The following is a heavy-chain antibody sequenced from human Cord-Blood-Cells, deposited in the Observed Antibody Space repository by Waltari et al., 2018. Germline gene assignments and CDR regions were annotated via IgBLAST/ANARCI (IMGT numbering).Heavy chain of an antibody. CDR3: ATDRRNYDFWSGYYNPFDY. Sequence: QVQLVQSGAAGKKPGASVKVSCKVSGYTLTELPMHWVRQAPGNGLEWMGGFDPEDGETIYAQKFQGRVTMTEDTSTDTAYMELSSLRSEDTAVYYCATDRRNYDFWSGYYNPFDYWGQGTLVTVSS. D-gene: IGHD3-3*01. V-gene: IGHV1-24*01. CDR1: GYTLTELP. J-gene: IGHJ4*02. CDR2: FDPEDGET.